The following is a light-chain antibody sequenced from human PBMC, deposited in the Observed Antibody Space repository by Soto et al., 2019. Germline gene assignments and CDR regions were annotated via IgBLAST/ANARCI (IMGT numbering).Light chain of an antibody. CDR1: KLGDKY. J-gene: IGLJ1*01. CDR3: QAWDSSILYV. V-gene: IGLV3-1*01. Sequence: SYELTQPPSVSVSPGQTASITCSGEKLGDKYASWYQQKPGQSPVLVIYQDTKRPSGIPERFSGSNSGNTATLTISGTQAMDEADYYCQAWDSSILYVFGTGTKLTVL. CDR2: QDT.